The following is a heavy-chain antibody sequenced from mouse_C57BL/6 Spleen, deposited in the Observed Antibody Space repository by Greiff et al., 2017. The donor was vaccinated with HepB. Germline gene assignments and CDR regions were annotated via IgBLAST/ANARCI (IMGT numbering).Heavy chain of an antibody. CDR3: ARGGTQWYFDV. V-gene: IGHV5-17*01. D-gene: IGHD3-3*01. Sequence: EVKLVESGGGLVKPGGSLKLSCAASGFTFSDYGMHWVRQAPEKGLEWVAYISSGSSTIYYADTVKGRFTISRDNAKNTLFLQMTSLRSEDTAMYYGARGGTQWYFDVWGTGTTVTVSS. CDR2: ISSGSSTI. J-gene: IGHJ1*03. CDR1: GFTFSDYG.